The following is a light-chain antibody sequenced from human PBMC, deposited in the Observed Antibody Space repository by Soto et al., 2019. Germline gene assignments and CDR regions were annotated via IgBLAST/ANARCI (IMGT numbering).Light chain of an antibody. CDR2: DVN. J-gene: IGLJ1*01. CDR3: CSYAGSYTHYV. V-gene: IGLV2-11*01. CDR1: TSDVGGYSY. Sequence: QSVLTQPRSVSGSPGQSVTISCTGTTSDVGGYSYVSWYQHHPGKAPKLMIYDVNKRPSAVPDRFSGSMSGSTASLTISGLQAEDEADYYCCSYAGSYTHYVFGTGTKVTVL.